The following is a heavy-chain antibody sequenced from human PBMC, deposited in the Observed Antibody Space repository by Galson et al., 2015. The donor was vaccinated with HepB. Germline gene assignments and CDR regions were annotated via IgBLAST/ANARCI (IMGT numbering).Heavy chain of an antibody. CDR3: AKVFGIAELTGLFDY. Sequence: SLRLSCAASGVTFSSYGMRWVRQAPGKGLEWVAVISYDGSNKYYADSVKGRFPISRDNSKNALYLQMNSLRAEDTAVYYCAKVFGIAELTGLFDYWGQGTLVTVSS. D-gene: IGHD6-13*01. CDR1: GVTFSSYG. V-gene: IGHV3-30*18. J-gene: IGHJ4*02. CDR2: ISYDGSNK.